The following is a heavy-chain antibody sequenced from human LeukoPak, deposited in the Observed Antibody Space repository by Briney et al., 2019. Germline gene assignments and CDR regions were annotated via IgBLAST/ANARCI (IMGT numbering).Heavy chain of an antibody. Sequence: PGGSLRLSCVASGFTFSTSAFHWVRQAPGKGLEYVSAISSDGYTTYYVDSVKGRFTISRDNSKNTLYLQMGSLRVEDMAVYYCAGGRAHSRDWFDFWGQGTLVTVSS. J-gene: IGHJ5*01. CDR1: GFTFSTSA. V-gene: IGHV3-64*02. D-gene: IGHD5-18*01. CDR2: ISSDGYTT. CDR3: AGGRAHSRDWFDF.